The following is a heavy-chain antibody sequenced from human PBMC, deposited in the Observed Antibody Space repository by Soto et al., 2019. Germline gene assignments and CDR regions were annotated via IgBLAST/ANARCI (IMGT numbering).Heavy chain of an antibody. D-gene: IGHD5-18*01. Sequence: ASAKVSGKTSGYTFIYFYIHWVREAPGQGLEWLGWINPNSGDTHYGQHFQGRVTLIADTSINTTYMQLSSLAPGDKDMYYCARDLRGYSNWFHPWGQGSLDTVS. CDR3: ARDLRGYSNWFHP. V-gene: IGHV1-2*02. CDR2: INPNSGDT. J-gene: IGHJ5*02. CDR1: GYTFIYFY.